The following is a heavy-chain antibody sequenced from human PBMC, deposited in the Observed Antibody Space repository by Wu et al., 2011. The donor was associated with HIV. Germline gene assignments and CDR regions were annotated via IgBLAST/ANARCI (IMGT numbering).Heavy chain of an antibody. J-gene: IGHJ4*02. CDR3: ARDWGGWVRSPPDY. V-gene: IGHV1-69*05. D-gene: IGHD3-16*01. CDR2: IIPLSGLSGTA. CDR1: GGTFDRHA. Sequence: QVQLLQSGAEVKKPGSSVRVSCKAPGGTFDRHAISWVRQAPGQGLEWMGRIIPLSGLSGTANYAQKFQDRVTMTTETSTSTAYMELRSLRSDDTAVYYCARDWGGWVRSPPDYWGQGTLVTVSP.